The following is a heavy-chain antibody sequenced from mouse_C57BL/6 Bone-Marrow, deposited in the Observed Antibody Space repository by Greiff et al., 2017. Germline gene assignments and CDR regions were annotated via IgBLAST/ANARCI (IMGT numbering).Heavy chain of an antibody. CDR1: GYTFTSYD. Sequence: QVQLKQPGAELVKPGASVKMSCKASGYTFTSYDINWVKQRPGQGLEWIGWIYPRDGSTKYNEKFKGKATLTVDTSSSTAYMDLHSRTSEDSAVYFCARLKYDGGSGDWYFYGWGRGTTVTVSS. CDR2: IYPRDGST. J-gene: IGHJ1*03. V-gene: IGHV1-85*01. CDR3: ARLKYDGGSGDWYFYG. D-gene: IGHD1-1*01.